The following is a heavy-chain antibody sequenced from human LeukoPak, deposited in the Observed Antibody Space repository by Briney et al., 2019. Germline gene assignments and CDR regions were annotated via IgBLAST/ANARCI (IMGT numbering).Heavy chain of an antibody. CDR1: GYIFTSYY. Sequence: ASVKVSCKASGYIFTSYYMHWVRQAPGQGLEWMGVINSSGGSTGYAQKFQGRLTMTRDTSTGTVYMELSSLRSEDTAVYYCARDNPAYYYGSGSFDYWGQGTLVTVSS. J-gene: IGHJ4*02. V-gene: IGHV1-46*01. D-gene: IGHD3-10*01. CDR2: INSSGGST. CDR3: ARDNPAYYYGSGSFDY.